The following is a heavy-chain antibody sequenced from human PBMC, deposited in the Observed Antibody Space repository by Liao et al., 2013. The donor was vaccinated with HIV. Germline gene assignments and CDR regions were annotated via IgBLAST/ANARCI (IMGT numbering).Heavy chain of an antibody. CDR3: ARVGNSWYDWYFGL. V-gene: IGHV4-61*02. Sequence: QVQLQESGPGLVKPSQTLSLTCTVSGGSISSGSYYWSWIRQPAGKGLEWIGRIYTSGSTNYNPSLKSRVTISIHTSKNQFSLKLSSVTAADTAVYYCARVGNSWYDWYFGLWGRGTLVTVSS. D-gene: IGHD6-13*01. CDR2: IYTSGST. J-gene: IGHJ2*01. CDR1: GGSISSGSYY.